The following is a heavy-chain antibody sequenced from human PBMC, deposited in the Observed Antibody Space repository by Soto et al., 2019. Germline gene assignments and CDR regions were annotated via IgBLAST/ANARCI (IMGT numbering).Heavy chain of an antibody. D-gene: IGHD4-4*01. Sequence: SSETLSLTCTVSGGSVSRDSNFWSWIRQPPGKGLEWIGYIYYSGPSRYNPSLESRVTISIDSSKNQVSLTLTSVTAADTAVYYCARGYSHYAHWGRGTLVTVSS. CDR3: ARGYSHYAH. CDR1: GGSVSRDSNF. J-gene: IGHJ4*02. CDR2: IYYSGPS. V-gene: IGHV4-61*01.